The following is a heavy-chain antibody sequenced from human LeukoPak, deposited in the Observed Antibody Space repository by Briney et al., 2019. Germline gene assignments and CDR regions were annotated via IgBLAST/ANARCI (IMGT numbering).Heavy chain of an antibody. Sequence: VASVKVSCKASGGTFSSYAISWVRQAPGQGLEWMGGIIPIFGTANYAQKFQGRVTITADESTSTAYMELSSLRSEDTAVYYCARDLYPVDTAMVIPDYWGQGTLVTVSS. V-gene: IGHV1-69*13. CDR3: ARDLYPVDTAMVIPDY. CDR2: IIPIFGTA. CDR1: GGTFSSYA. J-gene: IGHJ4*02. D-gene: IGHD5-18*01.